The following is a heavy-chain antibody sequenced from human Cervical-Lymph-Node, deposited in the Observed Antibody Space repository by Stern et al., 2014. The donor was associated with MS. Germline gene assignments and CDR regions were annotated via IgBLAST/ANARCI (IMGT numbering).Heavy chain of an antibody. CDR3: ARGAGDNWFDP. CDR1: GG. V-gene: IGHV1-69*06. CDR2: IIPFVGTGTV. D-gene: IGHD3-10*01. Sequence: VQLLQSGADVKKPGSSVRVSCKASGGISWLRQAPGQGLEWMGGIIPFVGTGTVNYAQNFQGRLTIIADTSTKTTYMELSRLRFDDTAVYYCARGAGDNWFDPWGQGTLVSVSS. J-gene: IGHJ5*02.